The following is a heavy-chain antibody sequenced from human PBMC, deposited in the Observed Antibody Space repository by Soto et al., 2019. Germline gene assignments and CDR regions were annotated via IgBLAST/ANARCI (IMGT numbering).Heavy chain of an antibody. CDR2: IYYSGTT. CDR3: ARREIQGPIDY. Sequence: TLSLTCAVSGYSISSSNWWGWIRQPLGKGLEWIGYIYYSGTTYYNPSLKSRVTMSVDTSKNQFSLKLTSVTAVDTAVYYCARREIQGPIDYWGQGTLVTVSS. V-gene: IGHV4-28*02. CDR1: GYSISSSNW. D-gene: IGHD1-26*01. J-gene: IGHJ4*02.